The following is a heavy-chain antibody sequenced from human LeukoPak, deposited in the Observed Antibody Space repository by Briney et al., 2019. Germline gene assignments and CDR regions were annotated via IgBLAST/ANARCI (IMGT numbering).Heavy chain of an antibody. Sequence: PGGSLRLSCAASGFTFGDYTMHWFRQPPGRGLQWVSLITGDGGTTSYAGYVKGRFTISRDNSKNSLYLHMNSLRNEDTALYYCAKGHFGAGHYWGQGTLVTVSS. D-gene: IGHD3-3*01. CDR3: AKGHFGAGHY. V-gene: IGHV3-43*02. CDR1: GFTFGDYT. CDR2: ITGDGGTT. J-gene: IGHJ4*02.